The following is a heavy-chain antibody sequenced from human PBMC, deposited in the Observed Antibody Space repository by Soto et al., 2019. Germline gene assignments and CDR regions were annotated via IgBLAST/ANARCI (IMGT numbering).Heavy chain of an antibody. CDR2: IYYSGST. CDR1: GGSISSYY. V-gene: IGHV4-59*01. Sequence: PSETLSLTCTVSGGSISSYYWSWIRQPPGKGLEWIGHIYYSGSTNYNPSLKSRVTISVDTSKNQFSLKLSSVTAADTAVYYCARLYREEPAATNWFDPWGQGTLVTVSS. J-gene: IGHJ5*02. D-gene: IGHD2-2*01. CDR3: ARLYREEPAATNWFDP.